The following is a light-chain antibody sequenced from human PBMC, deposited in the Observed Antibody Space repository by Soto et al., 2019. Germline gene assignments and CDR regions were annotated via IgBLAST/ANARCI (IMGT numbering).Light chain of an antibody. Sequence: QSVLTQPASVSGSPGQSITISCTGTSSDVGGYDYVSWYQLHPGKAPKLMVFEVSNRPSGVSYRVSGSKSGNTASLTISGLQAEDEADYFCSSYSISTAYLFGTGTKVTVL. V-gene: IGLV2-14*01. CDR2: EVS. CDR1: SSDVGGYDY. J-gene: IGLJ1*01. CDR3: SSYSISTAYL.